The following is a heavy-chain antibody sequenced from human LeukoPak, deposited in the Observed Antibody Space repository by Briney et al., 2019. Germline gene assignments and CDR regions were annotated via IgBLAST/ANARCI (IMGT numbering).Heavy chain of an antibody. V-gene: IGHV1-8*02. D-gene: IGHD2-15*01. CDR1: GYTFTSYG. Sequence: ASVKVSCKASGYTFTSYGISWVRQAPGQGLEWMGWMNPNSGNTGYAQKFQGRVTMTRNTSISTAYMELSSLRSEDTAVYYCARGRATSGYWGQGTPVTVSS. CDR2: MNPNSGNT. J-gene: IGHJ4*02. CDR3: ARGRATSGY.